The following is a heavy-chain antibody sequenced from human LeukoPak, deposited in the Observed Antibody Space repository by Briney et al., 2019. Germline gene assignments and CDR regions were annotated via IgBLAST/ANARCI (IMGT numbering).Heavy chain of an antibody. J-gene: IGHJ6*03. Sequence: PPGGSLRLSCAASGFTFSSYGMHWVRQAPGKGLEWVAFIRYDGSNKYYADSVKGRFTISRDNSKNTLYLQMNSLRAEDTAVYYCARVRSIAAGGPYYYYYYMDVWGKGTTVTVSS. D-gene: IGHD6-13*01. V-gene: IGHV3-30*02. CDR3: ARVRSIAAGGPYYYYYYMDV. CDR2: IRYDGSNK. CDR1: GFTFSSYG.